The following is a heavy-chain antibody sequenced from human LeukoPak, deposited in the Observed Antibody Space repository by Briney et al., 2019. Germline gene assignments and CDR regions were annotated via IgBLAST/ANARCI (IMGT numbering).Heavy chain of an antibody. CDR1: GFTFSSYA. D-gene: IGHD3-10*01. V-gene: IGHV3-23*01. CDR2: ISGSGGST. CDR3: AKGDTYYYGSGSPTDY. Sequence: PGGSLRLSCAVSGFTFSSYAMSWVRQAPGKGLEWVSAISGSGGSTYYAASVKGRFTISRDNSKNTLYLQMNSLRAEDTAVYYCAKGDTYYYGSGSPTDYWGQGTLVTVSS. J-gene: IGHJ4*02.